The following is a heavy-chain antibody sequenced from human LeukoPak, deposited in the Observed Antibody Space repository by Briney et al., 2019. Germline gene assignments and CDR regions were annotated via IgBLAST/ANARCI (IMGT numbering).Heavy chain of an antibody. Sequence: GGSQRLSCAASGFIFSRYAMTWVRQAPGKGLEWVSGISASGGAKYYADSVKGRFTVSRDNSKNTLYLQMNSLRAEDTAIYYCARGGIYGVKIDYWGQGTLVTVSS. D-gene: IGHD2/OR15-2a*01. V-gene: IGHV3-23*01. CDR2: ISASGGAK. CDR1: GFIFSRYA. J-gene: IGHJ4*02. CDR3: ARGGIYGVKIDY.